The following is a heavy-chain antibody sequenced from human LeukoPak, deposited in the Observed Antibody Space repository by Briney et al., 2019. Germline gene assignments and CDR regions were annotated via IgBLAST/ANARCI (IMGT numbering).Heavy chain of an antibody. CDR2: ISSSGSTI. V-gene: IGHV3-11*01. Sequence: GGSLRLSCAASGFTFSDYYMSWIRQAPGKGLEWVSYISSSGSTIYYADSVKGRFTISRDNAKNSLYLQMNSLRAEDTAVYYCARDRTYYDFRSGYWDDYWGQGTLVTVSS. CDR3: ARDRTYYDFRSGYWDDY. D-gene: IGHD3-3*01. CDR1: GFTFSDYY. J-gene: IGHJ4*02.